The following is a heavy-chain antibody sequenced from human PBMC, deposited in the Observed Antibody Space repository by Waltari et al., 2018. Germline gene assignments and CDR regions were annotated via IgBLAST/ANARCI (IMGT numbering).Heavy chain of an antibody. CDR3: ARDRGVVTPGPYDY. V-gene: IGHV3-48*03. Sequence: EVQLVESGGGLVQPGGSLRLSCAASGFTFSSYERNWVRQAPGKGVELCSYISSSGSTIYYADSVKGRFTISRDNAKNSLYLQMNSLRAEDTAVYYCARDRGVVTPGPYDYWGQGTLVTVSS. CDR1: GFTFSSYE. J-gene: IGHJ4*02. CDR2: ISSSGSTI. D-gene: IGHD2-15*01.